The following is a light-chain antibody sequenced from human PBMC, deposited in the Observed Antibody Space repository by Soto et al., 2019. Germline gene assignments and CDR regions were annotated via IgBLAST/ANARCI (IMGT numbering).Light chain of an antibody. Sequence: AIQLTQSPSSLSASVGDRVTITCRASQGISSALAWYQQKPGKAPKLLIYDASSLESGVPSRFSGSGSGTDFTLTISSLQPADFATYYCQQFNNYPRTFGQGTRLEIK. CDR2: DAS. V-gene: IGKV1D-13*01. J-gene: IGKJ5*01. CDR3: QQFNNYPRT. CDR1: QGISSA.